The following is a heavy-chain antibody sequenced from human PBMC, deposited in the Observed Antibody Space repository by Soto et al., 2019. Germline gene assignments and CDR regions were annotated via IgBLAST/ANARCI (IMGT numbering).Heavy chain of an antibody. J-gene: IGHJ2*01. CDR3: ARGRGGLGYFDL. D-gene: IGHD3-9*01. Sequence: EVQLVESGGGLLQPGGSLRLSCAASGFTVSSNYMSWVRQAPGKGLEWVSVIYSGGGTYYGDSVKGRFTISRDNSKNTLYLQMNRLRGEDTAVYCCARGRGGLGYFDLWGRGTLVTVSS. V-gene: IGHV3-53*01. CDR2: IYSGGGT. CDR1: GFTVSSNY.